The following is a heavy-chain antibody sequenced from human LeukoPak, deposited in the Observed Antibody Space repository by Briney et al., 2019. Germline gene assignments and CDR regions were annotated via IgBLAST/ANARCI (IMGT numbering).Heavy chain of an antibody. CDR2: LYRGGNT. V-gene: IGHV3-66*01. D-gene: IGHD2-21*01. Sequence: GGSLRLSCAASGLTVSDNFMSWVRQAPGKGLEWVSVLYRGGNTYYAGSVRGRFTISRDNSKNMVYLQMNSLTAEDTAVYYCARDRIEGATSDFDYWGQGTLVTVSS. CDR3: ARDRIEGATSDFDY. J-gene: IGHJ4*02. CDR1: GLTVSDNF.